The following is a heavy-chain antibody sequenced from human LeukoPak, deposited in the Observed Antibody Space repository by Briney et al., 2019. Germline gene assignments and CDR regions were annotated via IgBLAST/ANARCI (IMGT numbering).Heavy chain of an antibody. V-gene: IGHV4-59*01. D-gene: IGHD3-10*01. Sequence: PSETLSLTCAVYGGSFSGYYWSWIRQPPGKGLEWIAYIHDSGSTYNNPSLKSRLSISIDTSKNQFSLKLSSVTPADTAVYYCARGGYYGSGNDFRFDPWGQGTLVTVSS. CDR3: ARGGYYGSGNDFRFDP. J-gene: IGHJ5*02. CDR2: IHDSGST. CDR1: GGSFSGYY.